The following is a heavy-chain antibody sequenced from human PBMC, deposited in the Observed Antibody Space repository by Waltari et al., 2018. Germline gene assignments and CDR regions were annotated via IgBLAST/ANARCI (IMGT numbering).Heavy chain of an antibody. CDR1: GYTFISNA. CDR3: AAGLDYLSSYFDP. J-gene: IGHJ5*02. CDR2: INTKTGNP. V-gene: IGHV7-4-1*02. D-gene: IGHD4-17*01. Sequence: HVQLVQSESELKEPGASVKVSCQTSGYTFISNAMNWLRQAPGQRLQWMGWINTKTGNPTYAQGFTGRFVFSLDTAVGTAYLQINSLEAADTAVYYCAAGLDYLSSYFDPWGQGTLVTVSS.